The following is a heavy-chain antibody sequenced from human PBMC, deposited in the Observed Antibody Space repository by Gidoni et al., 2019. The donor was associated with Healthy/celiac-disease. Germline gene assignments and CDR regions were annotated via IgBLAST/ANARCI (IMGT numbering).Heavy chain of an antibody. J-gene: IGHJ4*02. CDR1: GFSLSTSGRC. D-gene: IGHD3-22*01. CDR3: ARTDSSGYPFYFDY. V-gene: IGHV2-70*15. Sequence: QVTLRESGPALVKPTQTLPLTCTFSGFSLSTSGRCVSWIRQPPGKALEWLARIDWDDDKYYSTSLKTRLTISKDTSKNQVVLTMTNMDPVDTATYYCARTDSSGYPFYFDYWGQGTLVTVSS. CDR2: IDWDDDK.